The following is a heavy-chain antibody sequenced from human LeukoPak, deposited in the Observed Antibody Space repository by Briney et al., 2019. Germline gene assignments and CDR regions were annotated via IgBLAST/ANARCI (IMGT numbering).Heavy chain of an antibody. V-gene: IGHV3-53*01. Sequence: GGSLRLSCTPSGFTFSSYAMNWVRQAPGKGLEWVSLIYSRGGTSYADSVKGRFTISRDSSKNTLFLQMNSLRVEDTAVYYCARDPPGIAASGTYYWGQGTLVTVSS. CDR2: IYSRGGT. CDR1: GFTFSSYA. D-gene: IGHD6-13*01. J-gene: IGHJ4*02. CDR3: ARDPPGIAASGTYY.